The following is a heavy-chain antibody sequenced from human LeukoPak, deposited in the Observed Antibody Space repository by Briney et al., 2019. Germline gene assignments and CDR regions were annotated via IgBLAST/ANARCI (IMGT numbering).Heavy chain of an antibody. CDR3: ARESRITMVRGVFGY. Sequence: SVKVSCKASGGTFSSYAISWVRQAPGQGLEWMGGIIPIFGTVNYAQKFQGRVTITRDTSASTAYMELSSLRSEDTAVYYCARESRITMVRGVFGYWGQGTLVTVSS. D-gene: IGHD3-10*01. J-gene: IGHJ4*02. CDR1: GGTFSSYA. V-gene: IGHV1-69*05. CDR2: IIPIFGTV.